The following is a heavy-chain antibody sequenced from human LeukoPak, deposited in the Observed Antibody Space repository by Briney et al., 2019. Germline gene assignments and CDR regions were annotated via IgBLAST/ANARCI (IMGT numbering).Heavy chain of an antibody. CDR2: IKSKTDGGTT. Sequence: PGGSLRLSCAASGFTFSNAWMSWVRQAPGKGLEWVGRIKSKTDGGTTDYAAPVEGRFTISRDDSKNTLFLQMNSLKAEDTAVYYCARDRCDSCYYFDYWGQGTLVTVSS. D-gene: IGHD2-15*01. CDR1: GFTFSNAW. J-gene: IGHJ4*02. V-gene: IGHV3-15*01. CDR3: ARDRCDSCYYFDY.